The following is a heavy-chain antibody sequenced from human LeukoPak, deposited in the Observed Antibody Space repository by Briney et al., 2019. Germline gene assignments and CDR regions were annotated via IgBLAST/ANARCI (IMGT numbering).Heavy chain of an antibody. CDR3: AKAPLEFLLYFWFDP. D-gene: IGHD3-3*01. J-gene: IGHJ5*02. Sequence: GGSLRLSCAASGFTFSSYGMHWVRQAPGKGLEWVAVISYDGSNKYYADSVKGRFTISRDNSKNTLYLQMNSLRAEDTAVYYCAKAPLEFLLYFWFDPWGQGTLVTVSS. CDR1: GFTFSSYG. V-gene: IGHV3-30*18. CDR2: ISYDGSNK.